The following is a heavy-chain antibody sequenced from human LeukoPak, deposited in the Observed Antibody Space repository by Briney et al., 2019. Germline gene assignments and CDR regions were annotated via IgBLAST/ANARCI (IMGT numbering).Heavy chain of an antibody. V-gene: IGHV3-7*03. CDR3: AKDEAPYYDILTGYFDY. CDR2: INQDGGEK. Sequence: GGSLRLSCAASGFTFSRHWMSWVRQAPGKGLEWVANINQDGGEKHYVDSVKGRFTISRDNAKNSLYLQMNSLRAEDTALYYCAKDEAPYYDILTGYFDYWGQGTLVTVSS. D-gene: IGHD3-9*01. J-gene: IGHJ4*02. CDR1: GFTFSRHW.